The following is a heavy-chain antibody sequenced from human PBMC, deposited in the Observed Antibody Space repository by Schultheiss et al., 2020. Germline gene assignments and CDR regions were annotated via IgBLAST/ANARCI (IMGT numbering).Heavy chain of an antibody. Sequence: GGSLRLSCAASGFTFSSYGMHWVRQAPGKGLEWVAVIWYDGSNKYYADSVKGRFTISRDNSKNTLYLQMNSLRAEDTAVYYCARGRAAAGSYFDYWGQGTLVTVSS. CDR2: IWYDGSNK. CDR1: GFTFSSYG. D-gene: IGHD6-13*01. J-gene: IGHJ4*02. CDR3: ARGRAAAGSYFDY. V-gene: IGHV3-33*01.